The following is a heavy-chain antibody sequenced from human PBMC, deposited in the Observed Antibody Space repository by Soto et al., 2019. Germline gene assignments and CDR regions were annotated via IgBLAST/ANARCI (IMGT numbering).Heavy chain of an antibody. D-gene: IGHD2-2*01. J-gene: IGHJ6*02. CDR2: IYTSGST. V-gene: IGHV4-4*07. CDR3: ARVGXVVPAATMGHYYYGMDV. CDR1: GGSISSYY. Sequence: SWTLSLTCTASGGSISSYYWSWIRQPAGKGLEWIGRIYTSGSTNYNPSLKSRVTMSVDTSKNQFSLKLSSVTAADTAVYYCARVGXVVPAATMGHYYYGMDVWGQGTTVTVSS.